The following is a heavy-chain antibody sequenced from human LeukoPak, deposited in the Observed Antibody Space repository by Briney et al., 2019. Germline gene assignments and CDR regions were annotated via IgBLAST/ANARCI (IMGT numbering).Heavy chain of an antibody. CDR1: GFTFSSYS. D-gene: IGHD3-22*01. CDR3: ARDRPAPYYYDSSGDSFDI. Sequence: GGSLRLSCAASGFTFSSYSMNWVRQAPGKGLEWVSYISSSSSYIYYADSVKGRFTISRDNAKNSLYLQMNSLRAEDTAVYYCARDRPAPYYYDSSGDSFDIWGQGTMVTVSS. J-gene: IGHJ3*02. V-gene: IGHV3-21*01. CDR2: ISSSSSYI.